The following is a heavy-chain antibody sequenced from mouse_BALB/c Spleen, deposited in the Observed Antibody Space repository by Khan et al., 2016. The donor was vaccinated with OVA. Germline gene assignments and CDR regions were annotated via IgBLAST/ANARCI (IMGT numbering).Heavy chain of an antibody. Sequence: QVQLQQPGAELVKPGASVKLSCKASGYTFTSYYIYWVKQRPGQGLEWIGGINPSNGDTYFNEKFESKATLTVDNSSSTAFMQVISRTAEDSAVYYSTRSGWAAFAYWGQGTLVTVSA. J-gene: IGHJ3*01. CDR2: INPSNGDT. D-gene: IGHD1-1*02. CDR1: GYTFTSYY. CDR3: TRSGWAAFAY. V-gene: IGHV1S81*02.